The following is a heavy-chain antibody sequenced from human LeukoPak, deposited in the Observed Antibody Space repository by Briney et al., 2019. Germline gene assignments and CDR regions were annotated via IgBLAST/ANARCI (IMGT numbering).Heavy chain of an antibody. D-gene: IGHD3-22*01. J-gene: IGHJ4*02. Sequence: KPSETLSLTCTVSGDSISRSTYYWGWIRQPPGWGLEWIGALYYSGSIYYNPSLKSRVSISVDTPKNQFSLKLSSVTAADTAVYYCARHGPPMSPIDYWGQGILVSVSS. CDR3: ARHGPPMSPIDY. CDR1: GDSISRSTYY. CDR2: LYYSGSI. V-gene: IGHV4-39*01.